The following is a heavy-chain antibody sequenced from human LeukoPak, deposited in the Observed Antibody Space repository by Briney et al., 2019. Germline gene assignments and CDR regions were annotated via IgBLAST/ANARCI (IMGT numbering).Heavy chain of an antibody. D-gene: IGHD1-20*01. V-gene: IGHV3-64*01. J-gene: IGHJ4*02. CDR2: ISSNGGST. CDR3: ARDQLTGTTSPYFDY. Sequence: GGSLRLSCAASGFTFSSYAMSWVRQAPGKGLEYVSAISSNGGSTYYANSVKGRFTISRDNSKNTLYLQMGSLRAEDMAVYYCARDQLTGTTSPYFDYWGQGTLVTVSS. CDR1: GFTFSSYA.